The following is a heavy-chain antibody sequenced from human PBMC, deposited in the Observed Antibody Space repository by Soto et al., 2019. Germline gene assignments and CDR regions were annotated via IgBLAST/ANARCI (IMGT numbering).Heavy chain of an antibody. V-gene: IGHV1-18*01. D-gene: IGHD3-10*01. CDR2: ISAYNGNI. CDR1: GGIVSIFG. J-gene: IGHJ5*02. CDR3: ARECDYYASRTYSNWLDP. Sequence: ASVTVCGRDYGGIVSIFGISWVRQDSGQWLEWMGWISAYNGNINYAQKLQGRVTTTTDTSTSTAYMELRSLRYDDTAVYYCARECDYYASRTYSNWLDPWGQGTLVTVSS.